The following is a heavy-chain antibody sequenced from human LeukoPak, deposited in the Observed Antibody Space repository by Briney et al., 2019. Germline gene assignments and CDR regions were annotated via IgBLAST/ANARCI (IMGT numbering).Heavy chain of an antibody. CDR2: IYPGDSVT. CDR3: ARRVHSSSWPLFDY. D-gene: IGHD6-13*01. Sequence: GESLKISCKGSGYSFTSYWIGWVRQMPGKGLERMGIIYPGDSVTRYSPSFQGQVTISADKSISTAYLQWSSLKASDTAMYYCARRVHSSSWPLFDYWGQGTLVTVSS. CDR1: GYSFTSYW. J-gene: IGHJ4*02. V-gene: IGHV5-51*01.